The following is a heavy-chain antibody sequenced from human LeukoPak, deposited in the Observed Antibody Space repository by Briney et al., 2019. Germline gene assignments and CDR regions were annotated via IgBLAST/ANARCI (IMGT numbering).Heavy chain of an antibody. Sequence: GGSLRLSCAATGFSFKDYALHWVRQIPGKGLGWVSAISWNGGSTAYADSVKGRFTISRDNAKNSLFLQLSNLRPEDTALYYCAKHLRATNTFTFFGLDVWGQGTTVTVSS. CDR2: ISWNGGST. CDR1: GFSFKDYA. V-gene: IGHV3-9*01. D-gene: IGHD1-26*01. CDR3: AKHLRATNTFTFFGLDV. J-gene: IGHJ6*02.